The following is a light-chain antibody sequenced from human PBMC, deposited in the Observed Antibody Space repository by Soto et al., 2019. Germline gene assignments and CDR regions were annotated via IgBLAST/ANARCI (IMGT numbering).Light chain of an antibody. J-gene: IGKJ2*01. V-gene: IGKV3-20*01. CDR2: GAS. CDR1: QSVSSSF. CDR3: QQYGSSPPHT. Sequence: EIVLTQSPGTLSLSPGERATLSCRASQSVSSSFIARYQHKPGQAPRLLIYGASSRATGIPDRFSGSGSGTDFTLTISRLEPEDFAVYFCQQYGSSPPHTFGQGTKVEIK.